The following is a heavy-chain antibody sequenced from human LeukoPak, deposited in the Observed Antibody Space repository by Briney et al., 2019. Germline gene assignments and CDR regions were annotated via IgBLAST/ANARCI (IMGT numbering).Heavy chain of an antibody. D-gene: IGHD6-19*01. J-gene: IGHJ4*02. V-gene: IGHV4-39*01. Sequence: PSETLSLTCTVSGGSISSSSYYWGWIRQPPGKGLEWIGSIYYSGSTYYNPSLKSRVTISVDTSKNQFSLKLSSVTAADTAVYYCARGSGWWPHYYFDYWGQGTLVIVSS. CDR3: ARGSGWWPHYYFDY. CDR2: IYYSGST. CDR1: GGSISSSSYY.